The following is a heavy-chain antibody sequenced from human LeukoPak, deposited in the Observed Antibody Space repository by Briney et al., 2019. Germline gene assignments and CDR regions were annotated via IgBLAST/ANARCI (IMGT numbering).Heavy chain of an antibody. CDR3: ARDAVDTANAV. V-gene: IGHV3-74*01. J-gene: IGHJ6*02. CDR2: INSDGSIT. Sequence: GSLRLPCAASGFTFTTYWMHWVRQAPGKGLVWVSHINSDGSITSYADSVKGRFTISRDNAKNTLYLQMNSLRAEDTAVYYCARDAVDTANAVWGQGTTVTVSS. D-gene: IGHD5-18*01. CDR1: GFTFTTYW.